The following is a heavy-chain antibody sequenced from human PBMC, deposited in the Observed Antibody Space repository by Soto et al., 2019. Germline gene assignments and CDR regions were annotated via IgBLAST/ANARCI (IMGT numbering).Heavy chain of an antibody. Sequence: GGSLRLSCAASGFTFSSYAMSWVRQAPGKGLEWVSAIMGSGGSTYYADSVKGRFTISRDNSKNTLYLQMNSLRAEDTAVYYCAKVPRIGSSWFDYWGQGTLVTVSS. J-gene: IGHJ4*02. D-gene: IGHD6-13*01. CDR1: GFTFSSYA. V-gene: IGHV3-23*01. CDR3: AKVPRIGSSWFDY. CDR2: IMGSGGST.